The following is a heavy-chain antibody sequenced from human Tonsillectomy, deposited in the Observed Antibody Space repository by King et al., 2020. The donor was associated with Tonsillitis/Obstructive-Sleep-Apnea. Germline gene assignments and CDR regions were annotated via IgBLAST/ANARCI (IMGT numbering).Heavy chain of an antibody. CDR3: VREQQGSATSCYSPHFDH. CDR1: GFTFSDYY. Sequence: VQLVESGGGLVKPGGSLRLSCAASGFTFSDYYMSWIRQAPGKGLEWISYISSSSSYTNYADSVKGRFTISRDNAKNSLYLQMNSLRAEDTAVYYCVREQQGSATSCYSPHFDHWGQGTPVTVSS. J-gene: IGHJ4*02. D-gene: IGHD2-2*01. V-gene: IGHV3-11*05. CDR2: ISSSSSYT.